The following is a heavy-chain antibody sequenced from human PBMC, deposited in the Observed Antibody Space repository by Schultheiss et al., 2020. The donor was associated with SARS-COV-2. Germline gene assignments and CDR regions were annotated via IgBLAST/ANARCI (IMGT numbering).Heavy chain of an antibody. CDR1: EFNFTHYP. J-gene: IGHJ4*02. Sequence: GGSLRLSCAASEFNFTHYPMNWVRQAPGKGLEWLTLISYDGTKKYYADSVKGRFTISRDNSKNTLYLQMNSLRAEDTAVYYCARAGLGPLDYWGQGTLVTVSS. CDR2: ISYDGTKK. D-gene: IGHD6-19*01. V-gene: IGHV3-30*14. CDR3: ARAGLGPLDY.